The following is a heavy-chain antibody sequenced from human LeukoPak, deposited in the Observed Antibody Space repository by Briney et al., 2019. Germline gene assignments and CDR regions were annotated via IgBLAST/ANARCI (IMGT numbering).Heavy chain of an antibody. Sequence: PSETLSLTCTVSGGSISSGSYYWSWIRQPAGKGLEWIGSIYYSGSTYYNPSLKSRVTISVDTSKNQFSLKLSSVTAADTAVYYCARRGVVVAATAMEYYFDYWGQGTLVTVSS. J-gene: IGHJ4*02. CDR3: ARRGVVVAATAMEYYFDY. CDR2: IYYSGST. CDR1: GGSISSGSYY. V-gene: IGHV4-39*01. D-gene: IGHD2-15*01.